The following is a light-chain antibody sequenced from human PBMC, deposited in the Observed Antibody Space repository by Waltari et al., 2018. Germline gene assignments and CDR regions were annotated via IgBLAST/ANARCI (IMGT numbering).Light chain of an antibody. Sequence: QSALSQPASVSGSPGQSLTITCTGTSTDLAGYNLVAWYQHHPNRAPKLIIYDATKRPSGISHRFSGAKSGATASLRISGLQADDEADYYCCSYTGSSTSYGCGGGTKVTVL. CDR2: DAT. CDR3: CSYTGSSTSYG. J-gene: IGLJ1*01. CDR1: STDLAGYNL. V-gene: IGLV2-23*01.